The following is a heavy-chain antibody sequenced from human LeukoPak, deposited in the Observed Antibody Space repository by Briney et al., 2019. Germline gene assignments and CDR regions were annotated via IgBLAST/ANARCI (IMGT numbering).Heavy chain of an antibody. CDR3: ARARGWYSSSWYQGGFDP. Sequence: SETLSLTCAVSGGSISSSNWWRWVRQPPGKGLEWIGEIYHSGSTNYNPSLKSRVTISVDKSKNQFSLKLSSVTAADTAVYYCARARGWYSSSWYQGGFDPWGQGTLVTVSS. CDR1: GGSISSSNW. V-gene: IGHV4-4*02. D-gene: IGHD6-13*01. J-gene: IGHJ5*02. CDR2: IYHSGST.